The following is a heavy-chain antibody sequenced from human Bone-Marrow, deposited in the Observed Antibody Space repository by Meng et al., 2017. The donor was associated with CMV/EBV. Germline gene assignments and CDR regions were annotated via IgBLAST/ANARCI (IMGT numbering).Heavy chain of an antibody. CDR1: GGSISSSSYY. CDR2: IYYSGST. CDR3: ARALRRSWQQLVYYYGMDV. J-gene: IGHJ6*02. Sequence: SETLSLTCTVSGGSISSSSYYWSWIRQPPGKGLEWIGYIYYSGSTNYNPSLKSRVTISVDTSKNQFSLKLSSVTAADTAVYYCARALRRSWQQLVYYYGMDVWGQGTTVTVSS. D-gene: IGHD6-13*01. V-gene: IGHV4-61*01.